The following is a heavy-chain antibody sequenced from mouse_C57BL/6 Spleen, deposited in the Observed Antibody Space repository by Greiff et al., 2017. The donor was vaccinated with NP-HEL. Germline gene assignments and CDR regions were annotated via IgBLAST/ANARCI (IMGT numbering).Heavy chain of an antibody. Sequence: QVQLQQSGPELVKPGASVKIPCKASGYAFSSSWMNWVKQRPGKGLEWIGRIYPGDGDTNYNGKFKGKATLTADKSSSTAYMQLSSLTSEDSAVYFCASRRDYSNYGDYWGQGTSVTVSS. J-gene: IGHJ4*01. CDR2: IYPGDGDT. V-gene: IGHV1-82*01. D-gene: IGHD2-5*01. CDR1: GYAFSSSW. CDR3: ASRRDYSNYGDY.